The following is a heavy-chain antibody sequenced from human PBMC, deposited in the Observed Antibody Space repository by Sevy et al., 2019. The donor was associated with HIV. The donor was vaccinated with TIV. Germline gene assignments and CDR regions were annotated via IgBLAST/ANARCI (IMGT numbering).Heavy chain of an antibody. CDR2: ISYEGTET. CDR3: ARDGGNSVKWYPLY. J-gene: IGHJ4*01. Sequence: GGSLRLSCAASGFAFSSHAMHWVRQAPGKGLEWVAVISYEGTETFYAASVEGRFTISRDNSKNMLSLLINSRRPEDAAVYYCARDGGNSVKWYPLYWGHGTLVTVSS. V-gene: IGHV3-30-3*01. D-gene: IGHD2-2*01. CDR1: GFAFSSHA.